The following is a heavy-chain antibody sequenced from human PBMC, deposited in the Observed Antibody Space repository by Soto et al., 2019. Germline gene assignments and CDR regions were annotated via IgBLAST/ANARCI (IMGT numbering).Heavy chain of an antibody. CDR3: ASNYDSSGYYYRGLDY. CDR1: GGTFSSYA. Sequence: QVQLVQSGAEVKKPGSSVKVSCKASGGTFSSYAISWVRQAPGQGLEWMGGIIPIFGTADYAQKFQGRVTIPADESTSTAYRELSSLRSEDTAVYYCASNYDSSGYYYRGLDYWGQGTLVTVSS. CDR2: IIPIFGTA. J-gene: IGHJ4*02. D-gene: IGHD3-22*01. V-gene: IGHV1-69*12.